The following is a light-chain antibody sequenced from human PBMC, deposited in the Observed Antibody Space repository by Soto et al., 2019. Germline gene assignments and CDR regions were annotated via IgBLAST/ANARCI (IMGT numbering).Light chain of an antibody. V-gene: IGKV1-39*01. CDR3: QQTYTSAAT. CDR2: AAS. CDR1: QRVDSY. Sequence: DIQVTQSPSSLSASVGDSVTLSCQTSQRVDSYIHWYQHQSGKPPKLLIYAASTLQDGVPSRFSGGGSGTAFSLIITGLQPGDSATYYCQQTYTSAATFGQGTKVDIK. J-gene: IGKJ1*01.